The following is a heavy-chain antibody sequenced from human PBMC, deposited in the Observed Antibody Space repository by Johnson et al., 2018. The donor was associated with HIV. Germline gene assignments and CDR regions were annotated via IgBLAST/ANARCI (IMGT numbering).Heavy chain of an antibody. D-gene: IGHD4-17*01. CDR2: ISYDGDNI. V-gene: IGHV3-30-3*01. Sequence: QVQLVESGGGVVQPGRSLRLSCAASGFTFSSYAMHWVRQAPGKGLEWVAVISYDGDNIYYADSVKGRFTISRDNSRNTLYLQMNSLRAEDTAVYYCAKDATPWGGAYVGYAFDLWGQG. CDR1: GFTFSSYA. J-gene: IGHJ3*01. CDR3: AKDATPWGGAYVGYAFDL.